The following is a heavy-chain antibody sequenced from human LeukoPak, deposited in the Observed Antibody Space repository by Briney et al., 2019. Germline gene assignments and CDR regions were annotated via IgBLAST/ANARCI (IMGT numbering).Heavy chain of an antibody. CDR3: ARTRGYSYGGMGMADY. Sequence: GESLKISSQASGYIFTHYWIGWVRQMPGKGLEWMGIIYPGDSDTRYSPSFQGQVTISADKSISTAYLQWSSLKASDTAMYYCARTRGYSYGGMGMADYWGQGTLVTVSS. J-gene: IGHJ4*02. V-gene: IGHV5-51*01. CDR2: IYPGDSDT. D-gene: IGHD5-18*01. CDR1: GYIFTHYW.